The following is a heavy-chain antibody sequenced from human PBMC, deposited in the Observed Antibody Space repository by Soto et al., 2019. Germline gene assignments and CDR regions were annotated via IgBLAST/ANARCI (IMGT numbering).Heavy chain of an antibody. D-gene: IGHD6-6*01. CDR3: ARGSSSSYYYYGMDV. V-gene: IGHV3-30-3*01. CDR2: ISYDGSNK. J-gene: IGHJ6*02. Sequence: PGGSLRLSCAASGFTFSSYAMHWVRQAPGKGLEWVAVISYDGSNKYCADSVKGRFTISRDNSKNTLYLQMNSLRAEDTAVYYCARGSSSSYYYYGMDVWGQGTTVTVSS. CDR1: GFTFSSYA.